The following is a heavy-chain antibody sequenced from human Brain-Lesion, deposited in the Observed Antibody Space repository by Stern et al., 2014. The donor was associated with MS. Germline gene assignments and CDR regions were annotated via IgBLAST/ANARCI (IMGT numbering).Heavy chain of an antibody. CDR1: GGSISSGSDY. Sequence: DQLVESGPGLVKPSQTLSLTCTVSGGSISSGSDYWSWIRQPVGKGLEWIGRIHPSGSAFYTPSLKSRVPISTDTSMNHFSLELNSATAADTAIYYCASGYRIFDYWGQGILVTVSS. J-gene: IGHJ4*02. CDR3: ASGYRIFDY. D-gene: IGHD5-18*01. V-gene: IGHV4-61*02. CDR2: IHPSGSA.